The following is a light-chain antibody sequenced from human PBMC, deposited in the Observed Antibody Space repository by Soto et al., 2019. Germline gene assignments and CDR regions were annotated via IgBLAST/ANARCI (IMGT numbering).Light chain of an antibody. Sequence: DIQMTQSPSTLPASVGDRVTITCRASQSISNWLALYQQKPGTAPKVLIYHASNLQSGVPSRFSGSGSGTEFTLTISSLQPDDFATYYCQQYNSYSPTFGQGTKVDIK. CDR1: QSISNW. V-gene: IGKV1-5*01. CDR2: HAS. CDR3: QQYNSYSPT. J-gene: IGKJ1*01.